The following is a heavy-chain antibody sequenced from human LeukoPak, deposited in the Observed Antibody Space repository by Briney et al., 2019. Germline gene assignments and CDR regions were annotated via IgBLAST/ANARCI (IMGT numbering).Heavy chain of an antibody. CDR1: GGSISSYY. CDR2: IYDTGNT. J-gene: IGHJ4*02. D-gene: IGHD3-22*01. Sequence: SETLSLTCTVSGGSISSYYWSWVRQPPGKGLEWIGHIYDTGNTNYNPSLEGRVTISVDTSKNQFSLRLTSVTAADTAVYFCVRATPWLLPGYWGQGTLVTVSS. V-gene: IGHV4-59*01. CDR3: VRATPWLLPGY.